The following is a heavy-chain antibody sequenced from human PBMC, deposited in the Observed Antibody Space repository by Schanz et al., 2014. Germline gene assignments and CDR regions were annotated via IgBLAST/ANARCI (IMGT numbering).Heavy chain of an antibody. CDR3: AKSPYGNS. J-gene: IGHJ4*02. V-gene: IGHV3-23*04. CDR2: MTGRGGGT. D-gene: IGHD4-17*01. Sequence: EVQLVESGGGLVQPGGSLRLSCAASGFTLSSYAMSWVRQAPGKGLEWVSAMTGRGGGTYYADAVKGRFTISRDNSKNTLFLQMNSLRAEDTAVYYYAKSPYGNSWGQGTLVTVSS. CDR1: GFTLSSYA.